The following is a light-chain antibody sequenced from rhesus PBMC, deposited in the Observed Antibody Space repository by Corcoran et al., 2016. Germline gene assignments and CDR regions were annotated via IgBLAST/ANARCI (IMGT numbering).Light chain of an antibody. CDR2: KAS. J-gene: IGKJ3*01. CDR1: QGISSW. CDR3: QQYSSRPFT. V-gene: IGKV1-22*01. Sequence: DIQMTQSPSSLSASVGDTVTITCRASQGISSWLAWYQQKPGKDPKHRIYKASSLQSGVPSRFSGSGSGTDFTLTISSLQSEDFATYYCQQYSSRPFTFGPGTKLDIK.